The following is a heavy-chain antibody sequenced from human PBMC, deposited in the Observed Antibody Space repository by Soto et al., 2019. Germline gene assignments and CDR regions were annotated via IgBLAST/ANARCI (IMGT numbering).Heavy chain of an antibody. CDR3: AKGKKLAHGGRYYYYGMDV. J-gene: IGHJ6*02. CDR2: ISNDGNEK. CDR1: GFTFSTYG. Sequence: QVQVVESGGGVVQPGRSLRLSCAASGFTFSTYGMQWVRQAPGKGLEWVAIISNDGNEKYYADSVKGRFTISRDNSKNTLYLQMNSLRAEDTAVYYCAKGKKLAHGGRYYYYGMDVWGQGTTVTVSS. V-gene: IGHV3-30*18. D-gene: IGHD4-17*01.